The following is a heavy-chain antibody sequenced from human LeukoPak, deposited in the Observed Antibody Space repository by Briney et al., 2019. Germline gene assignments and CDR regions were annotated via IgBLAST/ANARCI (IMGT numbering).Heavy chain of an antibody. CDR3: AKASAAIPQYCNS. V-gene: IGHV3-23*01. CDR1: GFTFGNYA. D-gene: IGHD2-2*02. CDR2: ISGTGSST. Sequence: GGSLRLSCEASGFTFGNYAMNWVRQAPGKGLEWVSTISGTGSSTYYADSAKGRFTISRDNSKDTLFLQLNSLTAADTAMYFCAKASAAIPQYCNSWGQGTLVTVSS. J-gene: IGHJ5*02.